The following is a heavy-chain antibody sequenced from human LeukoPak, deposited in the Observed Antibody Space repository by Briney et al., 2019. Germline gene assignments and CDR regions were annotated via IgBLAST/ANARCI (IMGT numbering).Heavy chain of an antibody. CDR2: INHSGST. Sequence: WETLSLTCAVYGGSFSGYYWSWIRQPPGKGLEWIGEINHSGSTNYNPSLKSRVTISVDTSKNQFSLKLSSVTAADTAVYYCASTEWGGHYYYYMDVWGKGTTVTVSS. CDR1: GGSFSGYY. J-gene: IGHJ6*03. CDR3: ASTEWGGHYYYYMDV. D-gene: IGHD3-16*01. V-gene: IGHV4-34*01.